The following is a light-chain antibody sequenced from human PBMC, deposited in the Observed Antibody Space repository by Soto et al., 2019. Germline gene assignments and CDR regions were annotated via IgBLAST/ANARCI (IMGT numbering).Light chain of an antibody. CDR3: SSYAGSTTDYV. V-gene: IGLV2-8*01. CDR1: SSDVGGYKY. J-gene: IGLJ1*01. Sequence: QSALTQPPSASGSPGQSVTISCTGTSSDVGGYKYVSWYQQHPGKVPKLMIYEVSKRPSGVPDRFSGSKSGNTASLTVSGLQAEDEADYYCSSYAGSTTDYVFGTGTKLTVL. CDR2: EVS.